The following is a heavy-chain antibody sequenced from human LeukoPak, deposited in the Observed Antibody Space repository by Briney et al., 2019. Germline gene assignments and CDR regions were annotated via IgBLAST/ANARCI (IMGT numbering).Heavy chain of an antibody. V-gene: IGHV4-4*07. D-gene: IGHD3-16*01. CDR3: AMTLVNYDYVWGPN. J-gene: IGHJ4*02. CDR2: IYTSGST. Sequence: PSETLSLTCSVSGGSISSYYWRWLRQPAGKGLEWIGRIYTSGSTNYNPSLRSRVTMSVDTSKNQFSLKLSSVTAADTAVYYCAMTLVNYDYVWGPNWGQGTLVTVSS. CDR1: GGSISSYY.